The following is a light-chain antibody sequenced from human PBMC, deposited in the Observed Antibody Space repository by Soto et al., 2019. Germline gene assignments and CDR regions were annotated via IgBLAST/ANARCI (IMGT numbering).Light chain of an antibody. V-gene: IGLV2-14*03. Sequence: QSVLTQPASVSVSPGQSIAISCTGTSSDLGRYNYVSWYQQYLGKAPKLIIYDVSSRPSGVSNRFSGSKSGNTASLTISGLQAEDEADYYCSSYTSTTTEVFGTGTKVTVL. J-gene: IGLJ1*01. CDR3: SSYTSTTTEV. CDR2: DVS. CDR1: SSDLGRYNY.